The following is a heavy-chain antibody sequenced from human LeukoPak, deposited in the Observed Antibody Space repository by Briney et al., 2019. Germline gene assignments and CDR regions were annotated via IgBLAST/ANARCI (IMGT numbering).Heavy chain of an antibody. J-gene: IGHJ5*02. CDR3: ARVPRLVYVWFDP. CDR2: TYYSVSK. D-gene: IGHD6-6*01. Sequence: SETLPLTCIVSGVPIRSYYWSWIRQPPGKGLEWIGYTYYSVSKTYNSSAKSRVTISVDTSKNQSSLKLSSVTAADTAVYYCARVPRLVYVWFDPWGQGTLVTVSS. V-gene: IGHV4-59*01. CDR1: GVPIRSYY.